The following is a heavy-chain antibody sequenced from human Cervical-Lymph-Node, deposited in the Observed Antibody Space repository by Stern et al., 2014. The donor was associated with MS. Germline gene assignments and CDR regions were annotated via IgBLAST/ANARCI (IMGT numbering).Heavy chain of an antibody. CDR2: IIPIFVRT. CDR3: ARDLND. V-gene: IGHV1-69*14. Sequence: QVQLVQSGPEVKQPGSSLKVSCRASGGTFSNAAINWVRQAPGQGLEWMGGIIPIFVRTNYAQKFQGRVTIIADKSTNTTYMELSSLTYEDTAVYYCARDLNDWGQGTLVTVSS. J-gene: IGHJ4*02. CDR1: GGTFSNAA.